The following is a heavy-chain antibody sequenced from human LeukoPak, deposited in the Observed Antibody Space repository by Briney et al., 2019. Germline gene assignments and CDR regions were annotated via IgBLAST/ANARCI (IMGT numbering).Heavy chain of an antibody. CDR2: ISAYNGNT. D-gene: IGHD3-9*01. J-gene: IGHJ6*03. V-gene: IGHV1-18*01. Sequence: GASVKVSCKASGYTFTSYGISWVRQAPGQGPEWMGWISAYNGNTNYAQKLQGRVTMTTDTSTSTAYMELRSLRSDDTAVYYCARDVYYDILTGDYYYYMDVWGKGTTVTVSS. CDR1: GYTFTSYG. CDR3: ARDVYYDILTGDYYYYMDV.